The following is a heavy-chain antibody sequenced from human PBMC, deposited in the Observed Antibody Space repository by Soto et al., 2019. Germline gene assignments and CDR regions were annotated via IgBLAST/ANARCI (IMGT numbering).Heavy chain of an antibody. D-gene: IGHD1-7*01. V-gene: IGHV3-30*18. J-gene: IGHJ5*02. CDR3: ANNRITGTTWFDP. Sequence: LSLTCAASGFTFSSYGMHWVRQAPGKGLEWVAVISYDGSNKYYADSVKGRFTISRDNSKNTLYLQMNSLRAEDTAVYYCANNRITGTTWFDPWGQGTLVTVSS. CDR1: GFTFSSYG. CDR2: ISYDGSNK.